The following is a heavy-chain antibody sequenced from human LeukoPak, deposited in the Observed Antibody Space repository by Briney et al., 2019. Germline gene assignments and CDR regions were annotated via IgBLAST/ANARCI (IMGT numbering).Heavy chain of an antibody. J-gene: IGHJ4*02. D-gene: IGHD3-22*01. CDR2: IIPIFGTA. CDR3: ARGAMIAPSADY. V-gene: IGHV1-69*01. Sequence: SVKVSCTASGGTFSSYAISWVRQAPGQGLEWMGGIIPIFGTANYAQKFQGRVTITADESTSTAYMELSSLRSEDTAVYYCARGAMIAPSADYWGQGTLVTVSS. CDR1: GGTFSSYA.